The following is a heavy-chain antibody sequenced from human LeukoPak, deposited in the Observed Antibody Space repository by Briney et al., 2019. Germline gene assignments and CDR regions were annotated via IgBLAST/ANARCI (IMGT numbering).Heavy chain of an antibody. Sequence: SQTLSLTCAIPGDSVSSKSASWNWIRQSPSRGLEWLGRTYSRSKWFNDYAVSVKGRIIINPDTSKNQFSLHLSSVTPDDTAVYYCARGTGSLDYWGQGTLVTVTS. J-gene: IGHJ4*02. CDR3: ARGTGSLDY. V-gene: IGHV6-1*01. CDR2: TYSRSKWFN. CDR1: GDSVSSKSAS. D-gene: IGHD1-26*01.